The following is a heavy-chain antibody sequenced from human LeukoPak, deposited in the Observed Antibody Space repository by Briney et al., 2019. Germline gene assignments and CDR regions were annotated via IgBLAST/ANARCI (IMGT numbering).Heavy chain of an antibody. Sequence: GGSLRLSCAASGFTFSGYSMNWVRQAPGKGLEWVSSISASDTYINYADSLKGRFTISRDNAKNSLYLQMNSLRAEDTAVYYCAREPSGGYCSSSSCSRYFQHWGQGTLVTVSS. CDR3: AREPSGGYCSSSSCSRYFQH. CDR2: ISASDTYI. V-gene: IGHV3-21*01. CDR1: GFTFSGYS. J-gene: IGHJ1*01. D-gene: IGHD2-2*01.